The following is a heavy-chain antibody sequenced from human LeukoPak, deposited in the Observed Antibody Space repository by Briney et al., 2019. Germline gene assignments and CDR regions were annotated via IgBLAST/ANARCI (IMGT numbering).Heavy chain of an antibody. D-gene: IGHD3-16*02. Sequence: PETLSLTCAVYGGSFSGYYWSWIRQPPGKGLEWIGEINHSGSTNYNPSLKSRVTISVDTSKNQFSLRLSSVTAADTAVYYCARRDYDYVWGTYRRYRPFDYWGQGTLVTVSS. CDR3: ARRDYDYVWGTYRRYRPFDY. V-gene: IGHV4-34*01. J-gene: IGHJ4*02. CDR1: GGSFSGYY. CDR2: INHSGST.